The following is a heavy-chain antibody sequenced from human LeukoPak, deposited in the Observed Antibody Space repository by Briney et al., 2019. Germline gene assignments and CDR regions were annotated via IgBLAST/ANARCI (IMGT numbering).Heavy chain of an antibody. V-gene: IGHV3-7*01. CDR1: GFIFSSYW. D-gene: IGHD2-15*01. CDR3: ARDRGYCSGGSCGWFDP. J-gene: IGHJ5*02. CDR2: IKQDGSEK. Sequence: GGSLRLSCAASGFIFSSYWMSWVRQAPGQGPEWVADIKQDGSEKNYVDSVKGRFTVSRDNAKKSLYLQMNSLKSEDTAVYYCARDRGYCSGGSCGWFDPWGQGTLVTVSS.